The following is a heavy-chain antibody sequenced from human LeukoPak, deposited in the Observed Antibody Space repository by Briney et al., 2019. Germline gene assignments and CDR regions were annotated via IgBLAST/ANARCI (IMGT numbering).Heavy chain of an antibody. J-gene: IGHJ6*03. V-gene: IGHV1-8*03. D-gene: IGHD3-10*01. CDR3: ARVLEWFGESLHYYMDV. CDR1: GYTFTSYD. Sequence: RASVKVSCKASGYTFTSYDINWVRQATGQGLEWMGWMNPNSGNTGYAQKFQGRVTITRNTSISTAYMELSSLRSEDTAVYYCARVLEWFGESLHYYMDVWGKGTTVTVSS. CDR2: MNPNSGNT.